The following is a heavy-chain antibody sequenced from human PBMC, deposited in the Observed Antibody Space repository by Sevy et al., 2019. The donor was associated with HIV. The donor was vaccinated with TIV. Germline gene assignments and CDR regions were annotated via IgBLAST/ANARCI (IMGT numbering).Heavy chain of an antibody. CDR1: GFRFSDYG. CDR2: ISKDGNNK. V-gene: IGHV3-30*19. CDR3: AKEGYYYDSHSADWFDP. D-gene: IGHD3-22*01. Sequence: GGSLRLSCAASGFRFSDYGMHWVRQAPGKGLEWVAVISKDGNNKEYADSVKGRFTISRDNSKNTLYLQMNSLRAEDTAVYFCAKEGYYYDSHSADWFDPWGQGTLVTVSS. J-gene: IGHJ5*02.